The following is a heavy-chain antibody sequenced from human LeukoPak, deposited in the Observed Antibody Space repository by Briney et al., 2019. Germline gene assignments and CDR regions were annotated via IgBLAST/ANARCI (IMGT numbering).Heavy chain of an antibody. V-gene: IGHV3-23*01. D-gene: IGHD4-17*01. CDR2: ISGSGGST. CDR3: AKAPQRTTVKDFDY. Sequence: QPGGSLRLSCAASGFTFSSYAMSWVRQAPGKGLEWVSAISGSGGSTYYADSAKGRFTISRDNSKNTLYLQMNSLRAEDTAVYYCAKAPQRTTVKDFDYWGQGTLVTVSS. J-gene: IGHJ4*02. CDR1: GFTFSSYA.